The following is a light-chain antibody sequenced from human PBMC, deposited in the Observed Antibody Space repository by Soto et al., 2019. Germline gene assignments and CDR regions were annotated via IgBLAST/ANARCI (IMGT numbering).Light chain of an antibody. CDR1: GSNIGTNT. V-gene: IGLV1-44*01. CDR3: AAWDVSFVV. CDR2: SDN. Sequence: QSVLTQPPSASGTPGQWVTISCSGSGSNIGTNTVTWYQQLPGGAPRLLIYSDNQRPSGVPARFSGSKSGTSASLAISGLQSEDEADYYCAAWDVSFVVFGGGTKLTVL. J-gene: IGLJ3*02.